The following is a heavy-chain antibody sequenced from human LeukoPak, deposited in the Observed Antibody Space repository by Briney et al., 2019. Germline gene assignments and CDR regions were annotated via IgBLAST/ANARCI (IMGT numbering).Heavy chain of an antibody. Sequence: PSETLSLTCTVSGYSISSGYYWGWLRQPPGKGLEWIGSIYHSGSTYYNPSLKSQVTIDTSKNQFSLKLSSVTATDTAVYYCASLKNVDFFDYWGQGTLVTVSS. D-gene: IGHD1-1*01. CDR2: IYHSGST. J-gene: IGHJ4*02. CDR1: GYSISSGYY. V-gene: IGHV4-38-2*02. CDR3: ASLKNVDFFDY.